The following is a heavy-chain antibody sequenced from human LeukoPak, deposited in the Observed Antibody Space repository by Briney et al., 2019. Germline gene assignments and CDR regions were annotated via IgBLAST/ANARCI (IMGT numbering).Heavy chain of an antibody. CDR3: ARMPGKKSLVPNFYYGMDV. Sequence: ASVKVSCKASGYSFTSYYMHWVRQAPGQGLEWMGIINPRDATTSYAQKFQGRVTMTRDTSTSTVYMELSSLRSDDSAVYFCARMPGKKSLVPNFYYGMDVWGQGATVTVSS. CDR1: GYSFTSYY. V-gene: IGHV1-46*01. J-gene: IGHJ6*02. D-gene: IGHD6-6*01. CDR2: INPRDATT.